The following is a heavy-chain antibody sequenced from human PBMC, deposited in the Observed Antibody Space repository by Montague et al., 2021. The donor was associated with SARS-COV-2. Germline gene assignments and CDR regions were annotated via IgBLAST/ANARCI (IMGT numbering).Heavy chain of an antibody. CDR3: ARRSRDSGAWDGMDV. Sequence: SLRLSCAASGFTFNSHSMNWVRQAPGKGLEWVSSISKISDYIYYADSVKGRFTISRDNAKNSLYLQMNSLRAEDTAVYYCARRSRDSGAWDGMDVWGQGTMVTVSS. CDR1: GFTFNSHS. V-gene: IGHV3-21*01. D-gene: IGHD3-10*01. CDR2: ISKISDYI. J-gene: IGHJ6*02.